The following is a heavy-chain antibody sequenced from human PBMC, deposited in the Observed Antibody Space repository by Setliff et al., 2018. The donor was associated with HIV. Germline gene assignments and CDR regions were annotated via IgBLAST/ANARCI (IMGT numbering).Heavy chain of an antibody. CDR1: GDSISSYY. V-gene: IGHV4-4*07. CDR2: IYSGGST. J-gene: IGHJ4*02. CDR3: ARRMAAGTFDY. D-gene: IGHD6-13*01. Sequence: PSETLSLTCTVSGDSISSYYWSWIRQTAGKGLEWIGRIYSGGSTNYNPSLKSRVTMSVDTSKNQISLKLSSVTAADTAMYYCARRMAAGTFDYWGQGTLVTVSS.